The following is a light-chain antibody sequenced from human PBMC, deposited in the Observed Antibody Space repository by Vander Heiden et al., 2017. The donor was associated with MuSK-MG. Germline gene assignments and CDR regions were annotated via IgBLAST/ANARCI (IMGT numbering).Light chain of an antibody. Sequence: DIQMTQSPSSLSASVGDRVTITCRASQSISNYLNWYQQKPWKAPKLLIYAASSLQSGVPSRFSGSGSGTDFTLTISSLQPEDFATYYCQQSDSTLYTFGQGTKLEIK. J-gene: IGKJ2*01. CDR2: AAS. V-gene: IGKV1-39*01. CDR3: QQSDSTLYT. CDR1: QSISNY.